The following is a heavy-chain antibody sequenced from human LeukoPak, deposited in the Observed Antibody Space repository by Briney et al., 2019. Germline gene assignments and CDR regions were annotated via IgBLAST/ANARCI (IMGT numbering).Heavy chain of an antibody. CDR2: IYHSGST. J-gene: IGHJ4*02. V-gene: IGHV4-4*02. Sequence: SETLSLTCAVSGGSISSSNWWSWVRQPPGKGLEWIGEIYHSGSTNYNPSLKSRVTISRDTSKNEFSLKLSSVTAADTAVYYCARDSRRDGYNLDYWGRGTLVTVSS. CDR3: ARDSRRDGYNLDY. CDR1: GGSISSSNW. D-gene: IGHD5-24*01.